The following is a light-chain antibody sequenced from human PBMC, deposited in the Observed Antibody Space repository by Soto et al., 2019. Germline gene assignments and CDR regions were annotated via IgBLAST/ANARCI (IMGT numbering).Light chain of an antibody. CDR2: GVS. J-gene: IGKJ1*01. CDR1: QSVGSRF. Sequence: EIVLTQSPSTLSLSPGERATLSCRASQSVGSRFLAWYQQKPGQAPRLVIHGVSTRATGIPDRFSGSGSGTDFTLTISRLEPEDFAVYYCQQYFISRTFGQGTKV. V-gene: IGKV3-20*01. CDR3: QQYFISRT.